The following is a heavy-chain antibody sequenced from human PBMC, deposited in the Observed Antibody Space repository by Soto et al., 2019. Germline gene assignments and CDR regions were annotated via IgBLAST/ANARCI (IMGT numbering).Heavy chain of an antibody. J-gene: IGHJ4*02. CDR2: ISYDGSNK. Sequence: GGSLRLSCAASGFTFSSYGMHWVRQAPGKGLEWVAVISYDGSNKYYADSVKGRFTISRDNSKNTLYLQMNSLRAEDTAVYYCAKESYDFWSGTIDYWGQGTLVTVSS. D-gene: IGHD3-3*01. V-gene: IGHV3-30*18. CDR1: GFTFSSYG. CDR3: AKESYDFWSGTIDY.